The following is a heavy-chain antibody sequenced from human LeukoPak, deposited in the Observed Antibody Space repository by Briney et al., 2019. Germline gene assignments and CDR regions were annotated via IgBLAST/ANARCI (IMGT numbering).Heavy chain of an antibody. Sequence: GGSLRLSCAASGFTFNSYWMTWVRQAPGKGLEWVANIKQDGSEKYYVDSVKGRFTISRDNAKNSLYLQMNSLRAEDTAVYYCARDNGPQWLVRGWVGFDYWGQGTLVTVSS. J-gene: IGHJ4*02. CDR1: GFTFNSYW. CDR3: ARDNGPQWLVRGWVGFDY. D-gene: IGHD6-19*01. V-gene: IGHV3-7*01. CDR2: IKQDGSEK.